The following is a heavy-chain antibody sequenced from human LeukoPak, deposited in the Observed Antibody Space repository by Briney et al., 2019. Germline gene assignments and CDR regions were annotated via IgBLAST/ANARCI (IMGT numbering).Heavy chain of an antibody. Sequence: SVKVSCKPSGGTFSRYAISWVRHPPGQGLGWMGRIIPILGLANYAQKLQGNVSITADKSTSTAYMELSSLRSEGTAVYYCARVDTAMVIDYWGQGTLVTVST. CDR1: GGTFSRYA. D-gene: IGHD5-18*01. CDR3: ARVDTAMVIDY. CDR2: IIPILGLA. J-gene: IGHJ4*02. V-gene: IGHV1-69*04.